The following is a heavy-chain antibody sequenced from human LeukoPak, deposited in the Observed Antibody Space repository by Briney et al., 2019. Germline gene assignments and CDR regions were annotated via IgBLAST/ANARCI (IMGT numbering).Heavy chain of an antibody. V-gene: IGHV4-39*01. J-gene: IGHJ3*02. CDR1: GGSISSSSYY. CDR3: ARRFRSWDAFDI. Sequence: PSETLSLTCTVSGGSISSSSYYWGWIRQPPGEGLEWIGSIYYSGSTYYNPSLKSRVTISVDTSKNQFSLKLSSVTAADTAVYYCARRFRSWDAFDIWGQGTMVTVSS. CDR2: IYYSGST. D-gene: IGHD6-13*01.